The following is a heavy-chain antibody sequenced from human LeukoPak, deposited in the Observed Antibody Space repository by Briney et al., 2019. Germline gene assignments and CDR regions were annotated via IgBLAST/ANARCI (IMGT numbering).Heavy chain of an antibody. CDR1: GGSISSGGYS. Sequence: PSQTLSFTCAVSGGSISSGGYSWSWIRQPPGKGLEWIGYIYHSGSTYYNPPLKSRVTISVDRSKNQFSLKLSSVTAADTAVYYCARVAKFCSSTSCYSPYWYFDLWGRGTLVTVSS. CDR2: IYHSGST. J-gene: IGHJ2*01. D-gene: IGHD2-2*02. CDR3: ARVAKFCSSTSCYSPYWYFDL. V-gene: IGHV4-30-2*01.